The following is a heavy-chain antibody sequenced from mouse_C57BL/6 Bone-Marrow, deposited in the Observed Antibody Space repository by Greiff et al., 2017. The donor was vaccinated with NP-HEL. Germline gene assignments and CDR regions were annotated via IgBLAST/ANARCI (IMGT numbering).Heavy chain of an antibody. V-gene: IGHV1-55*01. CDR1: GYTFTSYW. J-gene: IGHJ1*03. Sequence: QVQLQQPGAELVKPGASVKMSCKASGYTFTSYWITWVKQRPGQGLEWIGDIYPGSGSTNYNEKFKSKATLTVDTSSSTAYMQLSSLTSEYSAVYYCARRGGYFFYWYFDVWGTGTTVTVSS. CDR3: ARRGGYFFYWYFDV. CDR2: IYPGSGST. D-gene: IGHD2-3*01.